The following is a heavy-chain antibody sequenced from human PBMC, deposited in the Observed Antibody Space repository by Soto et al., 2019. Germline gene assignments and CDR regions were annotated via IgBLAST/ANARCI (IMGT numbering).Heavy chain of an antibody. J-gene: IGHJ4*02. CDR1: GYTFTSYY. Sequence: ASVKVSCKASGYTFTSYYMHWVRQAPGQGLEWMGIINPSGGSTSYAQKFQGRVTMTRDTSTSTVYMELSSLRSEDTAVYYCARGLAVPKYDFWSGYWDYWGQGTLVTVSS. CDR3: ARGLAVPKYDFWSGYWDY. D-gene: IGHD3-3*01. CDR2: INPSGGST. V-gene: IGHV1-46*01.